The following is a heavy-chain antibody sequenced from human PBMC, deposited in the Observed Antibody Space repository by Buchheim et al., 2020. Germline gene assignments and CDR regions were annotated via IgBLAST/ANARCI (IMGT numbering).Heavy chain of an antibody. CDR2: IDPSDSYT. J-gene: IGHJ6*02. CDR3: AMRCRAPSGTAYGMDV. D-gene: IGHD6-13*01. CDR1: GYSFTSYW. Sequence: EVQLVQSGAEVKKPGESLRISCKGSGYSFTSYWISWVRQMPGKGLEWMGRIDPSDSYTNYSPSFQGHVTISADKSISTAYLQWSSLKASNTAMSYTAMRCRAPSGTAYGMDVWGQGTT. V-gene: IGHV5-10-1*01.